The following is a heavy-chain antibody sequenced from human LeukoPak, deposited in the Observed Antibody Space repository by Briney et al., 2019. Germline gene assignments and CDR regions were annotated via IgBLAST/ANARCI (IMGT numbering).Heavy chain of an antibody. V-gene: IGHV3-23*01. CDR1: GFTFSSYA. CDR3: ARGRTVVPAAINGMDV. D-gene: IGHD2-2*02. CDR2: ISGSGGST. Sequence: GGSLRLSCAASGFTFSSYAMSWVRQAPGKGLEWVSAISGSGGSTYYADSVKGRFTISRDNSKNTLYLQMNSLRAEDTAVYYCARGRTVVPAAINGMDVWGQGTTVTVSS. J-gene: IGHJ6*02.